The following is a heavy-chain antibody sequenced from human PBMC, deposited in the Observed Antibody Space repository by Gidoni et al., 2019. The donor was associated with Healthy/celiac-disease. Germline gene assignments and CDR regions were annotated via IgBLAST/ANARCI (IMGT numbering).Heavy chain of an antibody. J-gene: IGHJ2*01. Sequence: EVQLVESGGGLVKPGGSLRLSCAAYGFTFSSYWMSWVRQAPGKGLEVVANIKQDGSEKYYVDSVKGRFTISRDNAKNSLYLQMNSLRAEDTAVYYCARLVFVDYYDSSGYRYFDLWGRGTLVTVSS. CDR3: ARLVFVDYYDSSGYRYFDL. CDR1: GFTFSSYW. V-gene: IGHV3-7*01. D-gene: IGHD3-22*01. CDR2: IKQDGSEK.